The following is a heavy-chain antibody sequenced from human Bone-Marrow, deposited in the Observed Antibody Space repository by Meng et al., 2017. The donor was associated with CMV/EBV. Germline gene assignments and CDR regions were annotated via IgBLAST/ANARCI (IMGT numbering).Heavy chain of an antibody. J-gene: IGHJ4*02. D-gene: IGHD6-19*01. CDR2: INPNSGGT. V-gene: IGHV1-2*02. Sequence: ASVKVSCKASGYTFTGYYMHWVRQAPGQGLEWMGWINPNSGGTNYAQKFQGMVTMTRDTSISTAYMELSRLRSDDTAVYYCARTVSRDQWLALPHWGQRTLVTVSS. CDR1: GYTFTGYY. CDR3: ARTVSRDQWLALPH.